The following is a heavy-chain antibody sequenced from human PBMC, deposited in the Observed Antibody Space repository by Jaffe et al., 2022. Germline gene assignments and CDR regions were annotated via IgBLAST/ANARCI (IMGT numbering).Heavy chain of an antibody. CDR3: AREPIYGYSSSWYAPHFDY. CDR1: GDSVSSNSAA. Sequence: QVQLQQSGPGLVKPSQTLSLTCAISGDSVSSNSAAWNWIRQSPSRGLEWLGRTYYRSKWYNDYAVSVKSRITINPDTSKNQFSLQLNSVTPEDTAVYYCAREPIYGYSSSWYAPHFDYWGQGTLVTVSS. V-gene: IGHV6-1*01. CDR2: TYYRSKWYN. J-gene: IGHJ4*02. D-gene: IGHD6-13*01.